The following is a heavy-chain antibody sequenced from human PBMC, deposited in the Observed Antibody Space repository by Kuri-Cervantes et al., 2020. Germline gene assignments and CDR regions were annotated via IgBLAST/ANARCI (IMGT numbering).Heavy chain of an antibody. J-gene: IGHJ4*02. V-gene: IGHV3-23*01. CDR2: ISGSGGST. Sequence: GGSLRLSCAASGFTFSSYAMSWVRQAPGKGLEWVSAISGSGGSTYYADSVKGRFTISRDNSKNTLYLQMNSLRPEDTAVYYCAPTDTAETFDYWGQGTLVTVSS. CDR1: GFTFSSYA. D-gene: IGHD5-24*01. CDR3: APTDTAETFDY.